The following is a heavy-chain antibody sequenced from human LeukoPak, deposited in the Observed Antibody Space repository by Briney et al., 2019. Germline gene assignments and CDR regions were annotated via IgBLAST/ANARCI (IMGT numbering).Heavy chain of an antibody. Sequence: ASVKVSCKASGYTFTSYDINWVRQATGQGLEWMGWMNPNSGNTGYAQKFQGRVTMARNTSISTAYMELSSLRSEGTAVYYCARGGSGSSWYGFYYYYMDVWGKGTTVTVSS. CDR1: GYTFTSYD. CDR2: MNPNSGNT. V-gene: IGHV1-8*01. CDR3: ARGGSGSSWYGFYYYYMDV. D-gene: IGHD6-13*01. J-gene: IGHJ6*03.